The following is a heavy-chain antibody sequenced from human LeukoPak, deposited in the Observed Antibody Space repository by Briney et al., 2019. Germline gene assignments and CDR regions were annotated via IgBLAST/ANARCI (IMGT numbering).Heavy chain of an antibody. Sequence: GGSLRLSCAASGFTFSSYSMNGVRRAPGGGLEWVLSISSSSSYIYYADSVKGRFTISRDNAKNSLYLQMNSLRAEDTAVYYCARGYSSSSGSVWFDPWGQGTLVTVSS. J-gene: IGHJ5*02. CDR2: ISSSSSYI. V-gene: IGHV3-21*01. CDR3: ARGYSSSSGSVWFDP. CDR1: GFTFSSYS. D-gene: IGHD6-6*01.